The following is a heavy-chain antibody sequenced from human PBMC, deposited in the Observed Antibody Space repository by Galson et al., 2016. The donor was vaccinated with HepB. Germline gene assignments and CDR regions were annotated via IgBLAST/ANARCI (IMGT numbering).Heavy chain of an antibody. CDR3: TRVRYAFDI. J-gene: IGHJ3*02. Sequence: SLRLSCAASGFTFSAYALSWVRQAPGKGLEWVSTISGSGATTYYTDSVKGRFTISRDNSRNTLFLQMNSLRAEDTAVYYCTRVRYAFDIWGQGTMVTVSS. CDR2: ISGSGATT. V-gene: IGHV3-23*01. CDR1: GFTFSAYA.